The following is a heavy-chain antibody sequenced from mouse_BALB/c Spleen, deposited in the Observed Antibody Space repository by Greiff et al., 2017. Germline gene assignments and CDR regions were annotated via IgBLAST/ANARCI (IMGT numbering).Heavy chain of an antibody. CDR3: ARDYGNSFRYAMDY. CDR1: GYTFTDYA. V-gene: IGHV1S137*01. J-gene: IGHJ4*01. CDR2: ISTYYGDA. D-gene: IGHD2-1*01. Sequence: VQLQQSGAELVRPGVSVKISCKGSGYTFTDYAMHWVKQSHAKSLEWIGVISTYYGDASYNQKFKGKATMTVDKSSSTAYMELARLTSEDSAIYYCARDYGNSFRYAMDYWGQGTSDTVSS.